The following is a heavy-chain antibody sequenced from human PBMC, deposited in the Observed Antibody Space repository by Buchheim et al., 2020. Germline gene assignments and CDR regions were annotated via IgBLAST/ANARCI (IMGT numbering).Heavy chain of an antibody. CDR3: ARAVAVAEVFYYGMDV. J-gene: IGHJ6*02. CDR2: IYYSGST. CDR1: GGSISSYY. V-gene: IGHV4-59*01. D-gene: IGHD6-19*01. Sequence: QVQLQESGPGLVKPSETLSLTCTVSGGSISSYYWSWIRQPPGKGLEWIGYIYYSGSTNYNPSLKSRVTLSVDTSKNQFSLKLSSVTAADTAVYYCARAVAVAEVFYYGMDVWGQGTT.